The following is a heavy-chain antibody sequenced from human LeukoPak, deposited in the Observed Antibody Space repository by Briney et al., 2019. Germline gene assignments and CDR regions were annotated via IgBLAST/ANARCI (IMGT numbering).Heavy chain of an antibody. CDR2: IYPGDSDT. CDR1: AYSFTTYW. V-gene: IGHV5-51*01. CDR3: ARQAYYYDSSDYYVHYFDY. D-gene: IGHD3-22*01. J-gene: IGHJ4*02. Sequence: GGSLKISCKGSAYSFTTYWIAWVRQMPGKGLEWMGVIYPGDSDTRYIPSFQGQVTISADKSINNAYLQWSSLKASDTAMYYCARQAYYYDSSDYYVHYFDYWGQGTLVTVSS.